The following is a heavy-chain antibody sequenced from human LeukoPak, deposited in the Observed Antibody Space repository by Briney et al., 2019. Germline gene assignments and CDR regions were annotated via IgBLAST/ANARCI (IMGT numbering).Heavy chain of an antibody. Sequence: PSETLSLTCTVSGGSISSYYWSWIRQPPGKGLEWIGYIYYSGSTNYNPSLKSRVTISVDTSKNQFSLKLSSVTAADTAVYYCATEGDSTAELAYWGQGTLVTVSS. CDR1: GGSISSYY. V-gene: IGHV4-59*01. CDR2: IYYSGST. CDR3: ATEGDSTAELAY. D-gene: IGHD2/OR15-2a*01. J-gene: IGHJ4*02.